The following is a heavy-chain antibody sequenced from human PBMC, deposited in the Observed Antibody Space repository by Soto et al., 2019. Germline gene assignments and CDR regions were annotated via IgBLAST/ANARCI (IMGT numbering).Heavy chain of an antibody. J-gene: IGHJ4*02. CDR3: AITYCRDNSCPRDFDF. CDR2: FIPILDMA. Sequence: QVKVVQSGAEVKKPESSVKVSCKPSGGTFNTYTVNWVRLAPGPGLEWMGRFIPILDMANYAQKFQDRVTITADRSTFTAYMELNSLTSDDTAVYYCAITYCRDNSCPRDFDFWGPGTRVTVSS. D-gene: IGHD2-21*01. V-gene: IGHV1-69*02. CDR1: GGTFNTYT.